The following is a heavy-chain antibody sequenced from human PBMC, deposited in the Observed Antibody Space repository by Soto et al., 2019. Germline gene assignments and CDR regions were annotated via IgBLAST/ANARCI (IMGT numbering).Heavy chain of an antibody. CDR2: ISVSGDTT. CDR1: GFTFNNYA. D-gene: IGHD3-16*02. V-gene: IGHV3-23*01. CDR3: AKDRLMYRVIAYFDY. J-gene: IGHJ4*02. Sequence: PGGSLRLSCAASGFTFNNYAMSWVRQAPGKGLEWVSRISVSGDTTFYADSVKGRFSISRDNAKNTLFLQLHSLRADDTAVYFCAKDRLMYRVIAYFDYWGQGTPVTVSS.